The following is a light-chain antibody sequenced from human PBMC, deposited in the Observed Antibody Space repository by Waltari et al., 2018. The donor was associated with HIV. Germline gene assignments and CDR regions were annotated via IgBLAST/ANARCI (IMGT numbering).Light chain of an antibody. J-gene: IGLJ2*01. Sequence: QSVLTQPPSASGRPGQRVTISCSGSNSNIGSNHVKWYRQLPGTAPKLLIFGNHERPSGVPDRFSGSKSGTSASLIISGLQSEDEADYYCAAWDDSLSGFVVFGGGTKLTVL. CDR2: GNH. CDR1: NSNIGSNH. V-gene: IGLV1-44*01. CDR3: AAWDDSLSGFVV.